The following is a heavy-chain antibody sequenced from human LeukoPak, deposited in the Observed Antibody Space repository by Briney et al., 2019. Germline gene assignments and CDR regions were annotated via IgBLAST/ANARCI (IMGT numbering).Heavy chain of an antibody. D-gene: IGHD6-19*01. CDR3: ARAVVRYSSGWYYYYGMDV. V-gene: IGHV1-2*02. Sequence: ASVKVSCKASGYTFTSYYMHWVRQAPGQGLEWMGWINPNSGGTNYAQKFQGRVTMTRDTSISTAYMELSRLRSDDTAVYYCARAVVRYSSGWYYYYGMDVWGQGTTVTVSS. CDR2: INPNSGGT. J-gene: IGHJ6*02. CDR1: GYTFTSYY.